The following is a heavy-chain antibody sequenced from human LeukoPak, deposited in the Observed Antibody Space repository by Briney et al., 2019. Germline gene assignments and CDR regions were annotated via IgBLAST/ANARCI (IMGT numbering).Heavy chain of an antibody. CDR1: GFTFSSYA. CDR2: ISNSDGNT. CDR3: AKATGTLGN. V-gene: IGHV3-23*01. Sequence: PGGSLRLSCAASGFTFSSYAMSWVRQAPGKVLEWVSTISNSDGNTYYADSVKGRFTISRDNSKNTLYLQMNSLTAEDTAIYYCAKATGTLGNWGQGTLVTVSS. J-gene: IGHJ4*02. D-gene: IGHD1-1*01.